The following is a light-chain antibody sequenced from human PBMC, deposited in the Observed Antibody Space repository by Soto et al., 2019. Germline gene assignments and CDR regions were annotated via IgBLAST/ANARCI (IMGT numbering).Light chain of an antibody. CDR2: EGS. CDR3: CSYAGSRSWV. CDR1: NNDVANYNL. Sequence: QSVLTQPASVSGSPGQSITISCTGTNNDVANYNLVSWYQQHPGKAPKLRIYEGSKRPSGVSNRFSGSKSANTASLTISGLQAEDEADYYCCSYAGSRSWVFGGGTKLNVL. V-gene: IGLV2-23*01. J-gene: IGLJ3*02.